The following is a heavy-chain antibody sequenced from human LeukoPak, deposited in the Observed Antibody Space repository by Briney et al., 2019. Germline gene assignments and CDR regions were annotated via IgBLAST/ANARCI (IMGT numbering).Heavy chain of an antibody. D-gene: IGHD5-18*01. Sequence: SETLSLTCTVSGGAISSYYWSWIRLPPGKGLEWIGYIYYTGATYYNPSLKSRVTISLDTSKNQFSLKLSSVTAADAAVYYCARAGYSYGTGYYFDYWGQGALVTVSS. CDR2: IYYTGAT. J-gene: IGHJ4*02. CDR1: GGAISSYY. V-gene: IGHV4-59*01. CDR3: ARAGYSYGTGYYFDY.